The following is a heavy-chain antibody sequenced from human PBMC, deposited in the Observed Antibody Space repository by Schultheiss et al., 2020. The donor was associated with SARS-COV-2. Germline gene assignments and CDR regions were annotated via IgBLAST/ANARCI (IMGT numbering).Heavy chain of an antibody. Sequence: ASVKVSCKASGYTFTSYGISWVRQAPGQGLEWMGWISAYNGNTNYAQKLQGRVTMTTDTSTSTAYMELRSLRSDDTAVYYCARYGDYVRRSIFVSGMDVWGQGTTVTVSS. CDR2: ISAYNGNT. CDR3: ARYGDYVRRSIFVSGMDV. J-gene: IGHJ6*02. V-gene: IGHV1-18*01. D-gene: IGHD4-17*01. CDR1: GYTFTSYG.